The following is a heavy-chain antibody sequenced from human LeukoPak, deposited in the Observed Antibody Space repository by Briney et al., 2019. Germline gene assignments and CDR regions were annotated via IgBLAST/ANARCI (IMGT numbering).Heavy chain of an antibody. V-gene: IGHV1-69*04. D-gene: IGHD6-19*01. CDR3: AREGSSGYYGMDV. Sequence: SVKVSCKASGGTFSSYAISWVRQAPGQGLEWMGRIIPILGIANYAQKLQGRVTMTTDTSTSTAYMELRSLRSDDTAVYYCAREGSSGYYGMDVWGQGTTVTVSS. CDR1: GGTFSSYA. CDR2: IIPILGIA. J-gene: IGHJ6*02.